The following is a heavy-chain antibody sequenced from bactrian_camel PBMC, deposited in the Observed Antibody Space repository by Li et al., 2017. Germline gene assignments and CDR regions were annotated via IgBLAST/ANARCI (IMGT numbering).Heavy chain of an antibody. CDR3: AIKWAAGTYYSGVEPQHYFAN. Sequence: VESGGGSVLSGQSLTLSCVVSENTYSRNNIGWIRQSAGKEREGLAVIDTRSGGTLYADAVKGRFTISEDRSKFTVFLQMNSLKPEDTGTYWCAIKWAAGTYYSGVEPQHYFANWGQGTQVTVS. CDR1: ENTYSRNN. D-gene: IGHD2*01. V-gene: IGHV3S40*01. CDR2: IDTRSGGT. J-gene: IGHJ6*01.